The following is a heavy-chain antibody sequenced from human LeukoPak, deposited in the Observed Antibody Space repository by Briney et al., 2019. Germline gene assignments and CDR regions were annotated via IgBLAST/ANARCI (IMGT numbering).Heavy chain of an antibody. Sequence: SETLSLTCTVSGGSISSYYWSWIRQPPGKGLEWIGYIYYSGSTNYNPSLKSRVTISVDTSKNQFSLKLSSVTAADTAVYYCARDTIHGYYYYYMDVWGKGTTVTVSS. J-gene: IGHJ6*03. CDR1: GGSISSYY. CDR2: IYYSGST. D-gene: IGHD3-3*01. CDR3: ARDTIHGYYYYYMDV. V-gene: IGHV4-59*12.